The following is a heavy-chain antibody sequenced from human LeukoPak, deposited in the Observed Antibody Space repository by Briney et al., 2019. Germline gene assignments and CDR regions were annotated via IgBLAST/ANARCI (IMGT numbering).Heavy chain of an antibody. V-gene: IGHV3-7*03. CDR3: ASLKTYYDILTGQGWFDP. CDR2: IKQDGSEK. D-gene: IGHD3-9*01. J-gene: IGHJ5*02. Sequence: PGGSLRLSCAASGFTFSSYWMSWVRQAPGKGLEWVANIKQDGSEKYYVDSVKGRFTITRDNAKNPLYLQMNSLRAEDTAVYYCASLKTYYDILTGQGWFDPWGQGTLVTVSS. CDR1: GFTFSSYW.